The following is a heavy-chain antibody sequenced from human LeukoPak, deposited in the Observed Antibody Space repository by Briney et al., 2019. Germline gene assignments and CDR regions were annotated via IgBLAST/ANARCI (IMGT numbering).Heavy chain of an antibody. V-gene: IGHV3-21*01. Sequence: GGSLRLSCAASGFTFSAYSMNWVRQAPGKGLEWVSSISSSSSYIYYADSVKGRFTISRDNAKNSLYLQMNSLRAEDTAVYYCARDLEEYCSGGSCSLFNYWGQGTLVTVSS. CDR1: GFTFSAYS. J-gene: IGHJ4*02. D-gene: IGHD2-15*01. CDR2: ISSSSSYI. CDR3: ARDLEEYCSGGSCSLFNY.